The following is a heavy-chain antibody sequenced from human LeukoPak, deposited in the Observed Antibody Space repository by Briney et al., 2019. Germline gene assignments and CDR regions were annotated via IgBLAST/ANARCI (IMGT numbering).Heavy chain of an antibody. CDR2: INPNSGGT. J-gene: IGHJ3*02. CDR3: ARTPDYDYVWGSYPFI. CDR1: GYTFTGYY. V-gene: IGHV1-2*02. D-gene: IGHD3-16*02. Sequence: ASVKVSCKASGYTFTGYYMHWVRQAPGQGLEWMGWINPNSGGTNYAQKFQGRVTMTRDTSISTAYMELSRLRSDDTAVYYCARTPDYDYVWGSYPFIRGQGTMVTVSS.